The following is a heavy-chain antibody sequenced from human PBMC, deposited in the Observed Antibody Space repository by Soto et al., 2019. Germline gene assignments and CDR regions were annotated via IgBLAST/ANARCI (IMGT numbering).Heavy chain of an antibody. Sequence: GGSLRLSCAVSGFSVTNNYMSWVRRAPGKGLEWVSVIYSDETTYYADSVAGRFTISRDKTNNTVFLQMNSLRAEDTAIYYCARDQFRVTTYPYYHYGMDVWGQGTTVTVS. D-gene: IGHD4-17*01. J-gene: IGHJ6*02. V-gene: IGHV3-53*01. CDR1: GFSVTNNY. CDR3: ARDQFRVTTYPYYHYGMDV. CDR2: IYSDETT.